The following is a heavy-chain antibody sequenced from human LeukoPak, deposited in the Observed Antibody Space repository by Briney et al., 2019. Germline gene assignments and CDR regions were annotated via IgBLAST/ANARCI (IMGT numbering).Heavy chain of an antibody. CDR1: GGSISSGGYY. CDR2: IYYSGST. V-gene: IGHV4-31*03. Sequence: SETLSLTCTVSGGSISSGGYYWSWIRQHPGKGLEWIGYIYYSGSTYYNPSLKSRVTISVDTSKNQFSLKLSSVTAADTAVYYCARDNPKTRAFDIWGQGTMVTVSS. J-gene: IGHJ3*02. CDR3: ARDNPKTRAFDI. D-gene: IGHD2-2*01.